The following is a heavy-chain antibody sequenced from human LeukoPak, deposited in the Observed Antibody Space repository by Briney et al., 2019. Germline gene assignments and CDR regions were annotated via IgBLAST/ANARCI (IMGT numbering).Heavy chain of an antibody. Sequence: GGSLRLSCAASGFTFSSYAMSWVRQAPGKGLEWVSAISGSGGSTYYEDSVKGRFTISRDNSKNTLYLQMNSLRAEDTAVYYCAKDGGWTDYYFDYWGQGTLVTVSS. CDR2: ISGSGGST. CDR3: AKDGGWTDYYFDY. CDR1: GFTFSSYA. J-gene: IGHJ4*02. V-gene: IGHV3-23*01. D-gene: IGHD1-1*01.